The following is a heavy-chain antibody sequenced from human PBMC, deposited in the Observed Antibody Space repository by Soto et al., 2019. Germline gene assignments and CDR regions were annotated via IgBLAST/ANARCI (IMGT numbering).Heavy chain of an antibody. D-gene: IGHD1-20*01. Sequence: QVQLVQSGAEVKKPGSSVKVSCKASGGTFSKSGISWVRQAPGQGLECMGVIMSTSGRPDYAQKFQGRVIITANESTSTAYMDVSGLTSEDTAVYYCARTTLTGKSPPRGFFDLWGRGTLVTVSS. J-gene: IGHJ2*01. CDR3: ARTTLTGKSPPRGFFDL. V-gene: IGHV1-69*01. CDR2: IMSTSGRP. CDR1: GGTFSKSG.